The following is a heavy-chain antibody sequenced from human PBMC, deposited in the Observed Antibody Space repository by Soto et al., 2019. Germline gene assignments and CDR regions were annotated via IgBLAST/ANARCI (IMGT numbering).Heavy chain of an antibody. V-gene: IGHV3-53*01. CDR3: ARDRGYSYGINAYGMDV. CDR2: IYSGGST. CDR1: GLTFSSYA. J-gene: IGHJ6*02. D-gene: IGHD5-18*01. Sequence: GSLRLSCAASGLTFSSYAMHWVRQAPGKGLEWVAVIYSGGSTYYADSVKGRFTISRDNSKNTLYLQMNSLRAEDTAVYYCARDRGYSYGINAYGMDVWGQGTTVTVSS.